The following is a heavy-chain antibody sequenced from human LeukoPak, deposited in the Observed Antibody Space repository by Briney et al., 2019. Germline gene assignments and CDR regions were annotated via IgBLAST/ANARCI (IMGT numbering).Heavy chain of an antibody. CDR3: ARDPSSYYYDSSGSVDY. CDR2: IGYDESKK. CDR1: GFTFNNFG. Sequence: GGSLRLSCEASGFTFNNFGMHWVRQAPGKGLEWVAFIGYDESKKYYAESVKGRFTISRDDSENTLYLQMNSLRAEDTAVYYCARDPSSYYYDSSGSVDYWGQGTLVTVSS. D-gene: IGHD3-22*01. V-gene: IGHV3-30*02. J-gene: IGHJ4*02.